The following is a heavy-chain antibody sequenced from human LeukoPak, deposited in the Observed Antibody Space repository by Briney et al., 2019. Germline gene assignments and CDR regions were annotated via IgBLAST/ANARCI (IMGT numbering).Heavy chain of an antibody. CDR3: ARSISYCRSTSCHLDY. J-gene: IGHJ4*02. CDR1: GFTFSSYA. CDR2: ISYDGSNK. Sequence: GGSLRPSCAASGFTFSSYAMHWVRQAPGKGLEWVAVISYDGSNKYYADSVKGRFTISRDNSKNTLYLQMNSLRAEDTAVYYCARSISYCRSTSCHLDYWGQGTLVTVSS. V-gene: IGHV3-30*04. D-gene: IGHD2-2*01.